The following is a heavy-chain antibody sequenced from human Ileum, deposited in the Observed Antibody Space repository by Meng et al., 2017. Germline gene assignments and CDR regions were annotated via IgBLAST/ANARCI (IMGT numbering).Heavy chain of an antibody. Sequence: GESLKTSCAASGFTFSSHAVSWVRQAPGKGLEWVSAISGSGDSTYYADSVRGRFTISRDNSKNTLFLQMNSLRAEDTAVYYCAKDSSLWFGILVNYFDYWGQGTLVTVSS. CDR1: GFTFSSHA. CDR2: ISGSGDST. J-gene: IGHJ4*02. V-gene: IGHV3-23*01. D-gene: IGHD3-10*01. CDR3: AKDSSLWFGILVNYFDY.